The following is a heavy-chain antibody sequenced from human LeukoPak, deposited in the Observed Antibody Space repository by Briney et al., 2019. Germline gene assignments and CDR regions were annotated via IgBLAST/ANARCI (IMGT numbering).Heavy chain of an antibody. Sequence: GGSLRLSCAASGFTFSSYAMSWVRQAPGKGLEWVSAISGSGGSTYYADSVKGRFTISRDNSKNTLYLQMNSLRAEDTAVYYCARDKGPYYDILTGYCFDYWGQGTLVTVSS. J-gene: IGHJ4*02. CDR2: ISGSGGST. D-gene: IGHD3-9*01. CDR3: ARDKGPYYDILTGYCFDY. CDR1: GFTFSSYA. V-gene: IGHV3-23*01.